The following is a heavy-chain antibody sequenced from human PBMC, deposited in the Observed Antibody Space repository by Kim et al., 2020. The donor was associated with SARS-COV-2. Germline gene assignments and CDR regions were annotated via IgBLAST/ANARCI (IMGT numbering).Heavy chain of an antibody. CDR2: IIPIFGTA. D-gene: IGHD3-22*01. V-gene: IGHV1-69*13. Sequence: SVKVSCKASGGTFSSYAISWVRQAPGQGLEWMGGIIPIFGTANYAQKFQGRVTITADESTSTAYMELSSLRSEDTAVYYCASITVGDYYDSSGYALGAFDIWGQGTMVTVSS. CDR3: ASITVGDYYDSSGYALGAFDI. J-gene: IGHJ3*02. CDR1: GGTFSSYA.